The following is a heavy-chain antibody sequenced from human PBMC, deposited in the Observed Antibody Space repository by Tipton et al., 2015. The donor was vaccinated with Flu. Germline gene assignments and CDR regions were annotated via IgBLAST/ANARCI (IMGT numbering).Heavy chain of an antibody. V-gene: IGHV3-74*01. CDR1: GFTFSGYW. CDR2: INSEGRNT. CDR3: TRDPRNMGLDP. D-gene: IGHD1-14*01. Sequence: SLRLSCVGSGFTFSGYWMHWVRQAPGKGLVWVARINSEGRNTLYADSVKGRFTISRDNAKNTVYLQMNSLRGEDTAVYYCTRDPRNMGLDPWGQGTLVTVSS. J-gene: IGHJ5*02.